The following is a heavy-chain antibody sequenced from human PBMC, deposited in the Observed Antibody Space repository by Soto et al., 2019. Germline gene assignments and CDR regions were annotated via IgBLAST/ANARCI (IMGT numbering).Heavy chain of an antibody. V-gene: IGHV3-48*03. CDR2: ISSSGSTI. CDR1: GFTFSNYA. J-gene: IGHJ6*02. CDR3: AREGYYDSRGGYYGMDV. Sequence: PGGSLRLSCAASGFTFSNYAMNWVRQAPGKGLEWVSYISSSGSTIYYADSVKGRFTISRDNAKNSLYLQMNSLRAEDTAVYYCAREGYYDSRGGYYGMDVWGQGTTVTVSS. D-gene: IGHD3-22*01.